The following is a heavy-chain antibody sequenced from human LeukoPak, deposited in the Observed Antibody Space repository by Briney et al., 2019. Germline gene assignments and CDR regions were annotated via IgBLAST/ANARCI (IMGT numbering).Heavy chain of an antibody. D-gene: IGHD5-18*01. CDR1: GFILSDHY. J-gene: IGHJ4*02. CDR2: IGTTSGAT. CDR3: ARARMQLWLGGRYYFAI. Sequence: PGGSLRLSCAASGFILSDHYMSWIRQAPGKGLEWVSYIGTTSGATYYADPVKDRFTISRDNAKNSLYLQMNSLRVDDTAVYYCARARMQLWLGGRYYFAIWGQESLLTVSS. V-gene: IGHV3-11*01.